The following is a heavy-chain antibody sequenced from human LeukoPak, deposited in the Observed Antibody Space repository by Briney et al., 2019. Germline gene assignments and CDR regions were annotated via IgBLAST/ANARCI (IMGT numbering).Heavy chain of an antibody. CDR1: GFTFSSYG. V-gene: IGHV3-30*02. Sequence: PGGSLTLSRAASGFTFSSYGMNCVRQAPGNGLEWVSFIQNDGTKKCYADFVKGRFTISRENSVNTLYLQMDSLRPEDTAVYYCAKDAATHGWFDPWGGGTLVTVSS. J-gene: IGHJ5*02. CDR3: AKDAATHGWFDP. D-gene: IGHD6-25*01. CDR2: IQNDGTKK.